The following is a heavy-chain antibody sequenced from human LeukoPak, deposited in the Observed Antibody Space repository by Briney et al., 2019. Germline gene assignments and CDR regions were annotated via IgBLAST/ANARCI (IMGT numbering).Heavy chain of an antibody. CDR1: GFIFSDHY. CDR3: ASPVGATTVRAFDI. Sequence: PGGSLRLSCAASGFIFSDHYMDWVRQAPGKGLEWAGRTRNEANIYTTKHAASVKGRFTISRDDSKNSLYLQMNSLKTEDTAVYYCASPVGATTVRAFDIWGQGTMVTVSS. V-gene: IGHV3-72*01. CDR2: TRNEANIYTT. J-gene: IGHJ3*02. D-gene: IGHD1-26*01.